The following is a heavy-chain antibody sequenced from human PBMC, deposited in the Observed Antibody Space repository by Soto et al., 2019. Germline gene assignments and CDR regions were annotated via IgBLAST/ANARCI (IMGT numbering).Heavy chain of an antibody. J-gene: IGHJ4*02. Sequence: LRLSCAASGFTFSSYWMHWVRQAPGKGLVWVSRINSDGSSTSYADSVKGRFTISRDNAKNTLYLQMNSLRAEDTAVYYCARADDYGGNSILDYWGQGTLVTVSS. V-gene: IGHV3-74*01. D-gene: IGHD4-17*01. CDR3: ARADDYGGNSILDY. CDR1: GFTFSSYW. CDR2: INSDGSST.